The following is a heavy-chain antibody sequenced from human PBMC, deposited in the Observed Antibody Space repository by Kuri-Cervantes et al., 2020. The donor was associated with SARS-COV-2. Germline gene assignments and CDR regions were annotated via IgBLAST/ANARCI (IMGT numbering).Heavy chain of an antibody. CDR2: INHSGST. J-gene: IGHJ6*02. Sequence: SQTLSLTCAVYGGSFSGYYWSWIRQPPGKGLEWIGEINHSGSTNYNPSLKSRVTISVDTSKNQFSLKLSSVTAADTAVYYCAGGMDFWSGYYTGGNGMDVWGRGTTVTVSS. CDR3: AGGMDFWSGYYTGGNGMDV. CDR1: GGSFSGYY. V-gene: IGHV4-34*01. D-gene: IGHD3-3*01.